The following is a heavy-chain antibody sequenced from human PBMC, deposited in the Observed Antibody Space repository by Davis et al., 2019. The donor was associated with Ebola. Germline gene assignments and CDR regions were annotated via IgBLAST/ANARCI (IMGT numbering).Heavy chain of an antibody. CDR3: VRDSGYYSHDY. Sequence: PSETLSLTCAASGFTFSHFHIHWVRQTPTKGLVWVARIDPDGAGTNYADSVKGRFTISRDNAKNTLSLQMNSLRVEDTAVYYCVRDSGYYSHDYWGHGTLVTVSS. CDR2: IDPDGAGT. V-gene: IGHV3-74*01. D-gene: IGHD5-12*01. CDR1: GFTFSHFH. J-gene: IGHJ4*01.